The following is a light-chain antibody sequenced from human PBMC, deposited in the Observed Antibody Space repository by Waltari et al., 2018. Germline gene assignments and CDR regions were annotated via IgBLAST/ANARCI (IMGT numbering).Light chain of an antibody. CDR3: SSYTSSSTLV. Sequence: QSALTQPASVSGSPGQSITISRTGTSSDVGSYNLVSWYQQHPGKAPKLMIYEASKRPSGVSNRFSGSKSGNTASLTISGLQAEDEADYYCSSYTSSSTLVFGGGTKLTVL. CDR2: EAS. CDR1: SSDVGSYNL. V-gene: IGLV2-23*01. J-gene: IGLJ3*02.